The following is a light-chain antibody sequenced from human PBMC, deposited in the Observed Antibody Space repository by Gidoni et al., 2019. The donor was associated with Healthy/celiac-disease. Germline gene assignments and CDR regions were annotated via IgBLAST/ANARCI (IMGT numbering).Light chain of an antibody. CDR2: GAS. CDR1: QSVSSSY. CDR3: QQYGSPPPST. V-gene: IGKV3-20*01. J-gene: IGKJ5*01. Sequence: EIVLTQSPGTLSLSPGERATLSCRASQSVSSSYLAWYQQTPGQAPRLLIYGASSRATGIPDRFSGSGSGTDFTLTISRLEPEDFAVYYCQQYGSPPPSTFGQGTRLEIK.